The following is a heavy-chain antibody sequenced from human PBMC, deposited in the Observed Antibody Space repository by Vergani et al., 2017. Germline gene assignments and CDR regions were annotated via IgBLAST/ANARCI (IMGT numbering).Heavy chain of an antibody. CDR1: EYSFGNYW. J-gene: IGHJ6*02. CDR2: IYPADSDT. V-gene: IGHV5-51*01. Sequence: EVELVQSGPEMRKPGESLKISCKGSEYSFGNYWIGWVRQMPGKGLEWMGIIYPADSDTRYSPSFQGQVTISADKSISPAFLQWDSLKASDTAIYYCARHKTXYYGSGSYHYGMDVWGQGTTVTVSS. D-gene: IGHD3-10*01. CDR3: ARHKTXYYGSGSYHYGMDV.